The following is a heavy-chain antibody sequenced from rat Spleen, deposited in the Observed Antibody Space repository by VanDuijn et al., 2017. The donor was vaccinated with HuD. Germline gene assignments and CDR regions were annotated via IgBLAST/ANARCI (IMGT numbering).Heavy chain of an antibody. D-gene: IGHD1-1*01. CDR2: IWTGGST. CDR1: GFSLTSYS. V-gene: IGHV2-30*01. CDR3: ARWLLQWAFDY. J-gene: IGHJ2*01. Sequence: QVQLKESGPGLVQPSQTLSLTCTVSGFSLTSYSVHWVRQPTGKGLEWMGLIWTGGSTDYNSALNSRLSISRDASKSQVFLKMNNLQTEDTAMYFCARWLLQWAFDYWGQGVMVTVSS.